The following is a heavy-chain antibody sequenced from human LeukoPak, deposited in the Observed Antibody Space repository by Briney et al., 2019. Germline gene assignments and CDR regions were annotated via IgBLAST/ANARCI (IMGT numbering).Heavy chain of an antibody. V-gene: IGHV4-34*01. CDR3: ARGDVYWFDP. Sequence: SETLSLTCAVYGGSFSGYYWSWIRQPPGKGLEWIGEINHSGSTNYNPSLKSRVTISVDTSKNQFSLKLSSVTAADTAVYYCARGDVYWFDPWGQGTLVTVSS. CDR2: INHSGST. J-gene: IGHJ5*02. CDR1: GGSFSGYY.